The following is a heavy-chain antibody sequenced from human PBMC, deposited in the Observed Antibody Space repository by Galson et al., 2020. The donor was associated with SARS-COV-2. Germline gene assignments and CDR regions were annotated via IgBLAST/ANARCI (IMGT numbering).Heavy chain of an antibody. CDR2: IYSGGTT. V-gene: IGHV3-53*01. CDR3: AKAGVAAGGPDY. CDR1: GFTVSSNY. D-gene: IGHD6-13*01. J-gene: IGHJ4*02. Sequence: GESLKISCAASGFTVSSNYMSWVRQAPGKGLECVSVIYSGGTTYYADSVKGRFTISRDNSKNTLYLKMNSLRAEDTAVYYCAKAGVAAGGPDYWGQGTLVTVSS.